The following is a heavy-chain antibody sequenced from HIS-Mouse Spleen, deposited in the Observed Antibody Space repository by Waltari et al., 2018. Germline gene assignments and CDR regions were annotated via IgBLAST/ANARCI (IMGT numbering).Heavy chain of an antibody. D-gene: IGHD7-27*01. J-gene: IGHJ3*02. V-gene: IGHV3-21*01. CDR3: ARATKLGMGAFDI. CDR1: GFTFSSYG. CDR2: ISSSSSYI. Sequence: EVQLVESGGGLVKPGGSLRLSWAASGFTFSSYGMTGVRQAPGTGLEWVSSISSSSSYIYYADSVKGRFTISRDNAKNSLYLQMNSLRAEDTAVYYCARATKLGMGAFDIWGQGTMVTVSS.